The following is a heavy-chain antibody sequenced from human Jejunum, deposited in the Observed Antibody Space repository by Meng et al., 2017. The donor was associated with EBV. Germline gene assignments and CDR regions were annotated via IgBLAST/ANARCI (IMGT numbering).Heavy chain of an antibody. CDR3: ARDTNGDYGWVDP. D-gene: IGHD4-17*01. CDR1: VDSFFNGGHY. J-gene: IGHJ5*02. Sequence: HVLRPEAGPGRVNPPQPLSPPCAVAVDSFFNGGHYWTWIRQRPGKGLKWIGYIFYTGNTYYNPSLKSRVTISLDISKNQFSLNLTSVTAADTAVYYCARDTNGDYGWVDPWGQGTLVTVSS. V-gene: IGHV4-30-4*01. CDR2: IFYTGNT.